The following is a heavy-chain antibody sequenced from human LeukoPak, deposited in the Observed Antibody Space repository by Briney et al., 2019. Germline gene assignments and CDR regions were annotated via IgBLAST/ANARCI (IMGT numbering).Heavy chain of an antibody. CDR1: GGSISSYY. CDR3: AIGPNRITMMIGDAFDI. V-gene: IGHV4-4*07. J-gene: IGHJ3*02. D-gene: IGHD3-22*01. Sequence: KPSETLSLTCTVSGGSISSYYWSWIRQPAGKGLEWIGRIYTSGSTSYNPSLKSRVTMSVDTSKNQFSLKLSSVTAADTAVYYCAIGPNRITMMIGDAFDIWGQGTMVTISS. CDR2: IYTSGST.